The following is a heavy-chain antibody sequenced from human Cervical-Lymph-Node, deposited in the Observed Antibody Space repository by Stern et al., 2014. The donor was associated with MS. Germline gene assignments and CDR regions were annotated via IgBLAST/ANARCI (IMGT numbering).Heavy chain of an antibody. CDR3: ARDRVVVVPTTVSKVFDHYYHGMDV. J-gene: IGHJ6*02. Sequence: VQLQESGPGLVKPSETLSLTCSVSGDSITSGNYYWTWIRPPPGKGLEWIGYIYYSGNPNYNPSLKSRVTISIDTSKNQLSLNLSSVTAADTAVYYCARDRVVVVPTTVSKVFDHYYHGMDVWGQGTAVTVSS. CDR1: GDSITSGNYY. V-gene: IGHV4-61*01. D-gene: IGHD2-2*01. CDR2: IYYSGNP.